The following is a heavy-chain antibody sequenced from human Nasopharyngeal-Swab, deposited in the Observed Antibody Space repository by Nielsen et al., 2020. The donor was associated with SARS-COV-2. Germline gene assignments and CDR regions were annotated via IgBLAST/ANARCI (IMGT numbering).Heavy chain of an antibody. Sequence: WIRQPPGKGLEWVSAISGSGGSTYYADSVKGRFTISRDNSKNTLYLQMNSLRAEDTAVYYCARAVKYSGYAFDYWGQGTLVTVSS. D-gene: IGHD5-12*01. CDR3: ARAVKYSGYAFDY. V-gene: IGHV3-23*01. J-gene: IGHJ4*02. CDR2: ISGSGGST.